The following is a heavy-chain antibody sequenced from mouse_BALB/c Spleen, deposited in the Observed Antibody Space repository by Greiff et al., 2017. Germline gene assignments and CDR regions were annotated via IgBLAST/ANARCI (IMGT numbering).Heavy chain of an antibody. CDR1: GFSLTGYG. CDR3: ARDYGSSYLWFAY. J-gene: IGHJ3*01. CDR2: IWGDGST. Sequence: VNVVESGPGLVAPSQSLSITCTVSGFSLTGYGVNWVRQPPGKGLEWLGMIWGDGSTDYNSALKSRLSISKDNSKSQVFLKMNSLQTDDTARYYCARDYGSSYLWFAYWGQGTLVTVSA. V-gene: IGHV2-6-7*01. D-gene: IGHD1-1*01.